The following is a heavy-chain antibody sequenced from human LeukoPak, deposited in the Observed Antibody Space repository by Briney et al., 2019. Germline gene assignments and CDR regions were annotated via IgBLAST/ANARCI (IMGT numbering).Heavy chain of an antibody. V-gene: IGHV1-69*13. J-gene: IGHJ6*02. CDR1: GGTFSSYA. Sequence: GASVKVSCKASGGTFSSYAISWVRQAPGQGLEWMGGIIPILGTANYAQKFQGRVTITADESTSTAYMELSSLRSEDTAVYYCAKAHYYDSSGYLETRYYYYYYGMDVWGQGTTVTVSS. D-gene: IGHD3-22*01. CDR3: AKAHYYDSSGYLETRYYYYYYGMDV. CDR2: IIPILGTA.